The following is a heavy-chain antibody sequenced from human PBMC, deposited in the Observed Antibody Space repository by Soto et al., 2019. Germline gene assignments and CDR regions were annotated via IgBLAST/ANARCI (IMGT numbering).Heavy chain of an antibody. CDR1: GGSFSGYY. CDR3: ARGSSSWRRVFDY. V-gene: IGHV4-34*01. Sequence: QVQLQQWGAGLLKPSETLSLTCAVYGGSFSGYYWSWIRQPPGKGLEWIGEINHSGSTNYNPSLKSRVTISVDTSKNQVSLKLSSVTAADTAVYYCARGSSSWRRVFDYWGQGTLVTVSS. D-gene: IGHD6-13*01. CDR2: INHSGST. J-gene: IGHJ4*02.